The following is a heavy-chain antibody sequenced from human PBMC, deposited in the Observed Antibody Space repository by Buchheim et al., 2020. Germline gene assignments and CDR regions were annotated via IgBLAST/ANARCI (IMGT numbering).Heavy chain of an antibody. Sequence: QVQLVQSGAEVKKPGASVKVSCKASGYTFTSYYMHWVRQAPGQGLEWMGIINPSGGSTSYAQKFQGRVTMTRDTSTSPVYMELSSLRSEDTAVYYCARDTDLGYCSGGSCYSGYYYYGMDVWGQGTT. CDR1: GYTFTSYY. D-gene: IGHD2-15*01. CDR3: ARDTDLGYCSGGSCYSGYYYYGMDV. V-gene: IGHV1-46*01. CDR2: INPSGGST. J-gene: IGHJ6*02.